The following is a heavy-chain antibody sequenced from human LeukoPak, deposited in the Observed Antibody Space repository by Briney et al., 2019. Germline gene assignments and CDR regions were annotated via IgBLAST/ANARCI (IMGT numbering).Heavy chain of an antibody. CDR1: GYSFTSYW. Sequence: GESLKISCKGSGYSFTSYWIGWVRQMPGKGLEWMGIIYPGDSDTRYSPSFQGQVTISADKSISTAYLQWSSLKASDTAMYYCARGGLLRYFDWLLHGGGFFDYWGQETLVTVSS. CDR3: ARGGLLRYFDWLLHGGGFFDY. V-gene: IGHV5-51*01. CDR2: IYPGDSDT. D-gene: IGHD3-9*01. J-gene: IGHJ4*02.